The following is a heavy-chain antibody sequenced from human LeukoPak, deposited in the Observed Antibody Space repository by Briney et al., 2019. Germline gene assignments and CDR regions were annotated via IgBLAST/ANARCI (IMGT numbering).Heavy chain of an antibody. CDR2: ISYNGNR. CDR3: ARDPLDISRWTNAFDI. CDR1: GFTFVNYG. V-gene: IGHV3-30-3*01. Sequence: GSLRLSCAASGFTFVNYGFHWVRQAPVKALEWVAFISYNGNRKYGDSVKGRFTISRDNSKNTLYLQVNGLRPEDTAVYYCARDPLDISRWTNAFDIWGQGTMVSVSS. D-gene: IGHD2-2*03. J-gene: IGHJ3*02.